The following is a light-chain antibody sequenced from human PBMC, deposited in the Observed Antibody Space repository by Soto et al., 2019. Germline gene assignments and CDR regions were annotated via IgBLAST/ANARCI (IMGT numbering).Light chain of an antibody. CDR1: QSLDNY. V-gene: IGKV3-11*01. J-gene: IGKJ4*01. CDR3: QQRGHWPS. CDR2: DAS. Sequence: EIVLTQPPATLSLSPGERATLSCRASQSLDNYLAWYQHKPGQAPRLLIYDASTRATDIPARFSGSGSGTDFTLTISSLEPEDFAVYYCQQRGHWPSFGGGTKVEIK.